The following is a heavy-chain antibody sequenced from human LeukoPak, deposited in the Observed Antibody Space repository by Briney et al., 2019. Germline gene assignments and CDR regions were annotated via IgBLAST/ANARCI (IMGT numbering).Heavy chain of an antibody. V-gene: IGHV3-23*01. CDR1: GFAFSNTG. Sequence: GGSLILSCAASGFAFSNTGMTWVRQAPGRGLEWVSTISPTGEGTHYADSVKGRFTISRDNSKNTLSLEMNSLRADDTATYYCARDAGGAWPFDYWGQGTRVIVSS. D-gene: IGHD4-17*01. CDR2: ISPTGEGT. J-gene: IGHJ4*02. CDR3: ARDAGGAWPFDY.